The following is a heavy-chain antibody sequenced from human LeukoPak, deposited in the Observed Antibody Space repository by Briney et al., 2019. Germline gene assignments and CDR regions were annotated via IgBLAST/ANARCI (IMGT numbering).Heavy chain of an antibody. CDR2: ISSSGSTI. CDR3: ARDLGLYSSSQEGPSYYFDY. CDR1: GFTFSDYY. V-gene: IGHV3-11*04. Sequence: GGSLRLSCAASGFTFSDYYMSWIRQAPGKGLEWVSYISSSGSTIYYADSVKGRFTISRDNAKNSLYLQMNSLRAEDTAVYYCARDLGLYSSSQEGPSYYFDYWGQGTLVTVSS. J-gene: IGHJ4*02. D-gene: IGHD6-13*01.